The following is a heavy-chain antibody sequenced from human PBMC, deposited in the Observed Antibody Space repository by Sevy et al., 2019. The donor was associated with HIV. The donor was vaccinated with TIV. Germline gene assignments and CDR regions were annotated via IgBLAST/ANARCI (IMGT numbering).Heavy chain of an antibody. CDR2: MNQDGSTK. Sequence: GGSLRLSSTASGFTFSTYWMNWLRQAPGKGLEWVANMNQDGSTKVYVDSVRGRFTISRDNAKNSLYLQMDSLRAEDTAVYYCARDSSRNDAHYWGQGTVVTVSS. D-gene: IGHD1-1*01. CDR1: GFTFSTYW. V-gene: IGHV3-7*01. CDR3: ARDSSRNDAHY. J-gene: IGHJ4*02.